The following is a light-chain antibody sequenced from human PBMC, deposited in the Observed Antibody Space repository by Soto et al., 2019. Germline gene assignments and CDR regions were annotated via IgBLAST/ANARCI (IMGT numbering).Light chain of an antibody. CDR2: DAS. J-gene: IGKJ4*01. CDR3: QQYDNLPLT. Sequence: DIQMTQSPSTLSASVGDGVTITCRASQTISGWLAWYQQRPGKAPKLLISDASSLRSGVPSRFSGSGSGTDFTFTISSLQPEDIATYYCQQYDNLPLTFGGGTKVDIK. V-gene: IGKV1-5*01. CDR1: QTISGW.